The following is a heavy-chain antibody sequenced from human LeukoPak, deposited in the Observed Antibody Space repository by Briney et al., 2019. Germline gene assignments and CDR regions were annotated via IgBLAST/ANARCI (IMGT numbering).Heavy chain of an antibody. CDR2: ISYDGSNK. CDR1: GFTFSSYA. D-gene: IGHD1-26*01. Sequence: GRSLRLSCAASGFTFSSYAMHWVRQAPGKGLEWVAVISYDGSNKYYADSVKGRFTISRDNSKNTLYLQINSLRAEDTAVYYCARDSLGNYFDYWGQGTLVTVSS. V-gene: IGHV3-30-3*01. CDR3: ARDSLGNYFDY. J-gene: IGHJ4*02.